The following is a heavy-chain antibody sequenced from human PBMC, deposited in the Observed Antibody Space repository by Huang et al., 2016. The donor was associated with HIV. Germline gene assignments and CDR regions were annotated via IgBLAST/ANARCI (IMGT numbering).Heavy chain of an antibody. CDR2: ISYDGSSK. V-gene: IGHV3-30*18. Sequence: QVQLVESGGGVVQPGRSLRLFCAAFGFTFNKFDMHWVRQAPGKGLEWGAIISYDGSSKYQADSVKGRFTISRDNSKNTVYLQMNSLRVEDTAVYYCAKDGRGSGTYYDYFEYWGQGTLVTVSS. CDR1: GFTFNKFD. CDR3: AKDGRGSGTYYDYFEY. J-gene: IGHJ4*02. D-gene: IGHD1-26*01.